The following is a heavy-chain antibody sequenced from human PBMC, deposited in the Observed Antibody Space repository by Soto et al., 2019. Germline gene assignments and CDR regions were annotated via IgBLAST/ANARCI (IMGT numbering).Heavy chain of an antibody. Sequence: EVQLVDSGGGLVQPGGSLRLSCAASEFTFRSYWMHWVRQSPGKGLVWVSRISGDGSGTNYADSVKGRFTISRDNAKNTVYLQIDSLRAEDTAVYSCARSLPGTYGAFDLWGQGTMVTVSS. D-gene: IGHD1-7*01. CDR2: ISGDGSGT. V-gene: IGHV3-74*01. CDR1: EFTFRSYW. CDR3: ARSLPGTYGAFDL. J-gene: IGHJ3*01.